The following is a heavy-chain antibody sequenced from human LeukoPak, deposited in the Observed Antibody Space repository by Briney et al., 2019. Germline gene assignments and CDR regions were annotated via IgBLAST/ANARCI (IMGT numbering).Heavy chain of an antibody. J-gene: IGHJ5*02. CDR3: ARDPRWLPPDCTTTSCYATYFDP. CDR2: ISHSGSA. V-gene: IGHV4-38-2*02. D-gene: IGHD2-2*01. Sequence: SETLSLTCVVSGYSISRGYLWAWIRQSPGRRLEWIGSISHSGSAHYKPSLRSRVTISLETSKNQLSLTLFSVTAADAAVYYCARDPRWLPPDCTTTSCYATYFDPWGQGTLVTVSS. CDR1: GYSISRGYL.